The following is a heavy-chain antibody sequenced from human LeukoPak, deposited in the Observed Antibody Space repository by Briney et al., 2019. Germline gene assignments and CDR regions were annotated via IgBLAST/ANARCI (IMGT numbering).Heavy chain of an antibody. V-gene: IGHV3-7*03. CDR2: VNRDGSET. Sequence: GGSLRLTCAASGFALSGHWMTWVRQVPGKGPEWVANVNRDGSETYYLDSVKGRFTISKDNAKNSLYLQMNSLRAEDTALYHCARNNGMDVWGQGTTVIVSS. CDR3: ARNNGMDV. CDR1: GFALSGHW. J-gene: IGHJ6*02.